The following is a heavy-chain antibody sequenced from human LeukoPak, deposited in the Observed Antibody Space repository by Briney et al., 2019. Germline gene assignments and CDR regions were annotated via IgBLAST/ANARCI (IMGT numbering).Heavy chain of an antibody. Sequence: SETLSLTCALYGVSLSGYYLSCIPQPPGKGREGIGEFNHSVSTNYNPSLKSRVTISVDASKDQFSLKLSSVPAADTAEYYCARFPKRRAVAGTRIGYYMDVWGKGTTVTISS. CDR2: FNHSVST. CDR1: GVSLSGYY. J-gene: IGHJ6*03. D-gene: IGHD6-19*01. V-gene: IGHV4-34*01. CDR3: ARFPKRRAVAGTRIGYYMDV.